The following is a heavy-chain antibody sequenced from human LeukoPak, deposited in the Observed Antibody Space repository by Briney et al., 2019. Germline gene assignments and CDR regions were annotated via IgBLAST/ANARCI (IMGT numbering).Heavy chain of an antibody. V-gene: IGHV4-59*01. CDR2: IYYSGST. CDR1: GGSISSYY. CDR3: ARDCSSTSCYGMSYYYYMDV. D-gene: IGHD2-2*01. J-gene: IGHJ6*03. Sequence: PSETLSLTCTVSGGSISSYYWSWIRQPPGKGLEWIGYIYYSGSTNYNPSLKSRVTISVDTSKNRFSLKLSSVTAADTAVYYCARDCSSTSCYGMSYYYYMDVWGKGTTVTVSS.